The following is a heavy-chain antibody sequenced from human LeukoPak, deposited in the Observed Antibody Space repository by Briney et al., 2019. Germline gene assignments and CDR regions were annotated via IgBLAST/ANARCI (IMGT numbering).Heavy chain of an antibody. CDR2: IYTSGST. V-gene: IGHV4-4*07. CDR3: AADCSSTSCLKTADY. CDR1: GGSISSYY. J-gene: IGHJ4*02. D-gene: IGHD2-2*01. Sequence: SETLSLTCTVSGGSISSYYWSWLRQPAGKGLEWIGRIYTSGSTNYNPSLKSRVTMSVDTSKNQFSLKLSSVTAADTAVYYCAADCSSTSCLKTADYWGQGTLVTVSS.